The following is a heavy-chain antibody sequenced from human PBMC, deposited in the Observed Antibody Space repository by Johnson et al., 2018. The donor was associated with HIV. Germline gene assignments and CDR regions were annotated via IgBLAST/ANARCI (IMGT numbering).Heavy chain of an antibody. CDR1: GFTFDDYA. J-gene: IGHJ3*02. CDR2: ISWNSGSI. Sequence: VESGGGLVQSGRSLRLSCAASGFTFDDYAMHWVRQAPGKGLEWVSGISWNSGSIGYADSVKGRFTISRYNAKNSLYLQMNSLRTEYTALYYCARDGGIAATDAFDIWGQGTMVTVSS. D-gene: IGHD6-13*01. V-gene: IGHV3-9*01. CDR3: ARDGGIAATDAFDI.